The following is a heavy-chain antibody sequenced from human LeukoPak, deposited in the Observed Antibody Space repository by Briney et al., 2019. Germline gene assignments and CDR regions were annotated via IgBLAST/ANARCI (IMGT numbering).Heavy chain of an antibody. CDR1: GLTFNDYW. D-gene: IGHD3-10*01. CDR3: ARDLSYSLEY. J-gene: IGHJ4*02. Sequence: GRSLRLSCAASGLTFNDYWMHWVRQAPGRGLVWVSRIKGDGGSTTYADSVKGRFTISRDNAKNALYLQMNSLRAEDTAVYYCARDLSYSLEYWGQGTLVTVSS. V-gene: IGHV3-74*01. CDR2: IKGDGGST.